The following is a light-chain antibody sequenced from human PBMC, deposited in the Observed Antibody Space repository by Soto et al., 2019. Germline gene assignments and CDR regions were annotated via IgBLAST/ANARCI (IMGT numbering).Light chain of an antibody. CDR1: SSDIGTYNG. CDR2: EVS. Sequence: QSVLTQPPSVSGSPGQSVTISCTGTSSDIGTYNGVSWYQQPPGTAPKLMISEVSNRPSGVPDRFSGSKSGNTASLTISGLQAEDEADYYCSSYTSSNTWVFGGGTKLTVL. V-gene: IGLV2-18*02. CDR3: SSYTSSNTWV. J-gene: IGLJ3*02.